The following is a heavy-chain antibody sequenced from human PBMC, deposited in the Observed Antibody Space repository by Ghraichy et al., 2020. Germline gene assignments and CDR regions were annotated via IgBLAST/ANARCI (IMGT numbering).Heavy chain of an antibody. CDR1: GYSFGTYG. D-gene: IGHD6-13*01. V-gene: IGHV1-18*01. J-gene: IGHJ4*02. Sequence: ASVKVSCKASGYSFGTYGISWVRQAPGQGLEWLGWVSPYNGNTNYAPKIQDRVTMTTDTSTSTAYMELTSLRSDDTAMYFCARDRGTIATAGNFDWWGQGTLVTVSS. CDR3: ARDRGTIATAGNFDW. CDR2: VSPYNGNT.